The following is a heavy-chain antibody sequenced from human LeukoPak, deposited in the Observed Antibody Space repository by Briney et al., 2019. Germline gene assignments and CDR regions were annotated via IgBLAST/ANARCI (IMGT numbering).Heavy chain of an antibody. CDR2: IIPIFGTA. J-gene: IGHJ4*02. V-gene: IGHV1-69*06. Sequence: ASVKVSCTASGGTFSSYAISWVRQAPRQGLEWMGGIIPIFGTANYAQKFQGRVTITADKSTSTAYMELSSLRSEDTAVYYCASGRTDIVVVPATLRNYYFDYWGQGTLVTVSS. CDR1: GGTFSSYA. CDR3: ASGRTDIVVVPATLRNYYFDY. D-gene: IGHD2-2*01.